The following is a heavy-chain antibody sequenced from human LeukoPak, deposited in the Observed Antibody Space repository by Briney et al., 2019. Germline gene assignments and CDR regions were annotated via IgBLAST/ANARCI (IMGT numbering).Heavy chain of an antibody. CDR2: ISGSGSST. CDR3: AKDLSNPYKYYGMDV. Sequence: HPGGSLRLSCAASGFTFSSYAMSWVRQAPGKGLEWVSAISGSGSSTYYADSVKGRFTISRDNSKNTLYLQMSSLRAEDTAVYSCAKDLSNPYKYYGMDVWGQGTTVTVSS. CDR1: GFTFSSYA. J-gene: IGHJ6*02. V-gene: IGHV3-23*01. D-gene: IGHD4-11*01.